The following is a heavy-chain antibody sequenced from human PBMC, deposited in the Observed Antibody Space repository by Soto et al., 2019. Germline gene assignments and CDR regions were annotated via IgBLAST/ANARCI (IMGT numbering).Heavy chain of an antibody. Sequence: QVQLVESGGGVVQPGRSLRLSCAASGFTFRSYGMHWVRQAPGKGLEWVAIIWYNGSNEYYADSVKGRFTISRDNAKNTLYLQMNSLRVEDTAVYYCAVLGYCLGTTCYDRSFDYWGQGTLVTVSS. CDR3: AVLGYCLGTTCYDRSFDY. CDR1: GFTFRSYG. J-gene: IGHJ4*02. V-gene: IGHV3-33*01. D-gene: IGHD2-2*01. CDR2: IWYNGSNE.